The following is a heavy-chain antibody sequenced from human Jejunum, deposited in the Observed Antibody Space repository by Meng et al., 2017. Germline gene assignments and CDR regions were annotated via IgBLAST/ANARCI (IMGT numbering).Heavy chain of an antibody. J-gene: IGHJ4*02. CDR2: MYYSGDT. CDR1: SGFINSNNYY. V-gene: IGHV4-39*07. Sequence: GSLRLSCTVSSGFINSNNYYWGWIRQPPGKGLEWIGSMYYSGDTYYNPSLKSRVTISRDMYKNQLYLKLSSVTAADTAVYDCARAPDYWGQGTLVTVSS. CDR3: ARAPDY.